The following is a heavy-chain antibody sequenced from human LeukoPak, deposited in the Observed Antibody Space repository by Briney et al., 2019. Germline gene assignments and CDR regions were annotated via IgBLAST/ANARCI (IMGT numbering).Heavy chain of an antibody. Sequence: GGSLRLSCAASGFTFSSNWMHWVRQAPGKGLVWVSRINSDGSSTSYADSVKGRFTISRDNAKNTLYLQMNSLRAEDTAVYYCAKTRSSGWSTDAFDIWGQGTMVTVSS. V-gene: IGHV3-74*01. CDR3: AKTRSSGWSTDAFDI. D-gene: IGHD6-19*01. CDR2: INSDGSST. CDR1: GFTFSSNW. J-gene: IGHJ3*02.